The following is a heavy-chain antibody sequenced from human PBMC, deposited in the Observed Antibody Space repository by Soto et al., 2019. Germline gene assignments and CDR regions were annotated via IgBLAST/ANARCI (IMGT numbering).Heavy chain of an antibody. CDR3: ARDNSNSGTPPLFGF. CDR2: VSFDGSKK. V-gene: IGHV3-30-3*01. D-gene: IGHD1-26*01. Sequence: QVQLVESGGGVVQPGRSLRLSCAASGFTFSLYAMHWVRQAPGKGLEWVAVVSFDGSKKYYADSVRGRFTISRDSSKNTLYLQRDSLRADDPAVYFCARDNSNSGTPPLFGFWGLGTLVTASS. CDR1: GFTFSLYA. J-gene: IGHJ4*02.